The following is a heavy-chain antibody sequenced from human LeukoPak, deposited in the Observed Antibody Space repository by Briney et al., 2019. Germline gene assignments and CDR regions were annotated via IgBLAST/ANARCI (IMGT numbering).Heavy chain of an antibody. V-gene: IGHV3-74*01. D-gene: IGHD2-21*01. CDR1: GFTFSSYW. CDR3: ARDPGGGGAKGHNWFDP. J-gene: IGHJ5*02. CDR2: IKSDGSST. Sequence: GGSLRLSYAASGFTFSSYWMHWVRQAPGKGLVWVSRIKSDGSSTSYADSVKGRFTISRDNAKNTLYLQMNSLRAEDTAVYYCARDPGGGGAKGHNWFDPWGQGTLVTVSS.